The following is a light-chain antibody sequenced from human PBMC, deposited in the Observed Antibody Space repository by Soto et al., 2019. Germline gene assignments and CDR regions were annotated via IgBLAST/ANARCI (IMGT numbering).Light chain of an antibody. CDR2: GAS. J-gene: IGKJ1*01. V-gene: IGKV1-5*01. CDR3: QHRNSYSQT. CDR1: QSIRYY. Sequence: DIQLTQSPPTLSASVGDRVTITCRASQSIRYYLAWYQQMPGKAPKLLIYGASSLQSGVPSRFSGSGSGTEFARTSSSLQPDDFSTYCCQHRNSYSQTFGQGT.